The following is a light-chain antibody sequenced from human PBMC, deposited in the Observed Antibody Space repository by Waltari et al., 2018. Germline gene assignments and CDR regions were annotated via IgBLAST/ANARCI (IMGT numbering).Light chain of an antibody. V-gene: IGKV3-11*01. J-gene: IGKJ1*01. Sequence: EIVLTQSPDTLSLSPGERATRSCRASQSVTNYLAWYQQKPGQAPRVLIYSASNRATGVPARFSGSGSGTDFTLTISSLEPEDFAVYYCQQRSNWPRTFGQGTKVEVK. CDR2: SAS. CDR1: QSVTNY. CDR3: QQRSNWPRT.